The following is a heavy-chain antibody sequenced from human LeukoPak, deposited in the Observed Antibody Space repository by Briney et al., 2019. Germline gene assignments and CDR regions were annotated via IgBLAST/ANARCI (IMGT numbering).Heavy chain of an antibody. CDR1: CYTFTSYG. J-gene: IGHJ6*03. V-gene: IGHV1-18*01. Sequence: ASVKVSFKASCYTFTSYGISWVRQAPGQGLEWVGWISAYNGNTNYAQKLQGRVTMTTDTSTSTAYVELRSQRSDDTAVYYCARDQEWFGEIGMDVWGKGTTVTVSS. D-gene: IGHD3-10*01. CDR3: ARDQEWFGEIGMDV. CDR2: ISAYNGNT.